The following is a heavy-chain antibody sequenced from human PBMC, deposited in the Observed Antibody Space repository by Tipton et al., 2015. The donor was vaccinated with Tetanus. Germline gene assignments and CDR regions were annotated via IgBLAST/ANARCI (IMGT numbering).Heavy chain of an antibody. Sequence: TLSLTCAVYGGSFSGYYWSWIRQPPGKGLEWIGEITHSGSTNYNPPLKSRVAISVDTSKNQFSLKLSSVTAADTAVYYCARVEGKAARRYYYGMDVWGQGTTVTVSS. D-gene: IGHD6-6*01. CDR3: ARVEGKAARRYYYGMDV. CDR1: GGSFSGYY. J-gene: IGHJ6*02. V-gene: IGHV4-34*01. CDR2: ITHSGST.